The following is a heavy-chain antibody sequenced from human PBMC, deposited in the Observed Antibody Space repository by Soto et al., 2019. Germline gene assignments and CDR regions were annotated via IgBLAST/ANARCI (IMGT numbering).Heavy chain of an antibody. J-gene: IGHJ4*02. D-gene: IGHD3-10*01. CDR2: IYQSGTT. CDR1: GVSISSGLW. Sequence: QVQLQESGPGLVMPAGTLSLTCDVSGVSISSGLWWSWVRQPPGKGLEWLGEIYQSGTTNYNPSLRSRFAISVDNSKNQFSLKVTSVTAADTALYYCASQSSYRIDYWGQGILVTVSS. CDR3: ASQSSYRIDY. V-gene: IGHV4-4*02.